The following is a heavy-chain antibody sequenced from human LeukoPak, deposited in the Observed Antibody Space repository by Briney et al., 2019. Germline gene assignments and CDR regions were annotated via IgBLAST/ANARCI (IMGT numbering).Heavy chain of an antibody. CDR1: GGSISSYY. D-gene: IGHD6-19*01. CDR3: ARDISVAGSFLLFDY. CDR2: IYTSGSS. V-gene: IGHV4-4*07. J-gene: IGHJ4*02. Sequence: SETLSLTCTVSGGSISSYYWSWIRQPAGKGLEWIGRIYTSGSSNSNPSLKSRVTMSADTSKNQFSLKLSSVAAADSAVYYCARDISVAGSFLLFDYWGQGTLVTVSS.